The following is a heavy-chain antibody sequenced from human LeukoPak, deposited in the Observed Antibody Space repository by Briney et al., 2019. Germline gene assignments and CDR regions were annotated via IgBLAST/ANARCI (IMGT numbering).Heavy chain of an antibody. CDR2: ISYDGSNK. D-gene: IGHD2-2*02. CDR1: GFTFSSYA. Sequence: PGRSLRLSCAASGFTFSSYAMHWVRQAPGKGLEWVAVISYDGSNKYYADSVKGRFTISRDNSKNTLYLQMNSLRAEDTAVYYCARSGIQSGYCSSMSCYTGYWGQGTLVIVSS. CDR3: ARSGIQSGYCSSMSCYTGY. J-gene: IGHJ4*02. V-gene: IGHV3-30*04.